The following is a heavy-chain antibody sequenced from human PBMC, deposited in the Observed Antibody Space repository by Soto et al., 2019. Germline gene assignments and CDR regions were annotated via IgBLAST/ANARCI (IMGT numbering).Heavy chain of an antibody. CDR2: INPNSGGT. V-gene: IGHV1-2*04. CDR3: ARGPGSIGWFDP. J-gene: IGHJ5*02. Sequence: GASVKVSCKASGYTFSDYYIHWVRQAPGQGPEWMGRINPNSGGTNYAQKFQGWVTITRDTSINTAYMELNRLKSDDTAMYYCARGPGSIGWFDPWGQGTLVTVSS. D-gene: IGHD2-15*01. CDR1: GYTFSDYY.